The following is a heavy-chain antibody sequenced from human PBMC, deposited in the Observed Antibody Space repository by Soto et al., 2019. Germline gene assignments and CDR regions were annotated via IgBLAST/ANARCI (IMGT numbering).Heavy chain of an antibody. CDR3: ARLVKVYSTRWYVAY. CDR1: GDSISSYY. Sequence: NPSETLSLTCTVSGDSISSYYWSWIRQPPGMGLEWIGYIYYGGSTGHNPSLKSRVTISLDTSENQISLNLSSVTAADAAVYYCARLVKVYSTRWYVAYWGQGTPVTVSS. CDR2: IYYGGST. D-gene: IGHD6-13*01. J-gene: IGHJ4*02. V-gene: IGHV4-59*01.